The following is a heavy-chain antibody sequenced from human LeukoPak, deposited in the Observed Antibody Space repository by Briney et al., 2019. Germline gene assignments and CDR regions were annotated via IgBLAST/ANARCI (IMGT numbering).Heavy chain of an antibody. D-gene: IGHD3-10*01. CDR2: INHSGST. Sequence: SETLSLTCAVYGGSFSGYYWSWIRQPPGKGLEWIGEINHSGSTNYNPSLKSRVTISVDTSKNQFSLKLNSVIVADTAVYYCGRDQDYYGSGSHGPDHWGQGILVTV. V-gene: IGHV4-34*01. CDR1: GGSFSGYY. J-gene: IGHJ5*02. CDR3: GRDQDYYGSGSHGPDH.